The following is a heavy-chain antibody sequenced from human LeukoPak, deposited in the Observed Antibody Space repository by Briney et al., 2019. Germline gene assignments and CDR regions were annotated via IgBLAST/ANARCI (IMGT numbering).Heavy chain of an antibody. Sequence: GRSLRLSCEVSGISLRGSYISCVREAPGKGLEWVSVIYSGDRAYYAASVKGRFTISRDSSQTTLYLQMNNLRADHTARYYCTRDVTDTTWSENDYWGQGTLVTISS. CDR1: GISLRGSY. V-gene: IGHV3-53*01. CDR3: TRDVTDTTWSENDY. CDR2: IYSGDRA. D-gene: IGHD1-14*01. J-gene: IGHJ4*02.